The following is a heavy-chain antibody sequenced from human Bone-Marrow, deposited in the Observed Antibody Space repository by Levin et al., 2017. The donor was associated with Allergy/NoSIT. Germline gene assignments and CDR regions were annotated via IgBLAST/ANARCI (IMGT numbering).Heavy chain of an antibody. CDR3: ARDDYVLGGGKNWFDF. J-gene: IGHJ5*01. Sequence: SETLSLTCAVSGDSMNSYFWSWIRQPAGKGLEWIGRISTSGGSNFNPSLKSRVTLSVDTSKNQFSLKLSSVTAADTAVYFCARDDYVLGGGKNWFDFWGQGTLAIVSS. CDR1: GDSMNSYF. CDR2: ISTSGGS. D-gene: IGHD3-10*01. V-gene: IGHV4-4*07.